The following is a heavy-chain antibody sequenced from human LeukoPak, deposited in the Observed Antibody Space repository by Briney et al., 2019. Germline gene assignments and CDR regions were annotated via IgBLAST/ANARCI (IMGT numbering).Heavy chain of an antibody. D-gene: IGHD1-26*01. V-gene: IGHV4-39*01. CDR2: LLYNGNT. CDR1: GCSISSDVHY. J-gene: IGHJ6*02. Sequence: SETLSLTCTVAGCSISSDVHYWDWIRQAPGKGLEWFGSLLYNGNTWYNPSLESRVTISVDTSENQFSLRLTSVNAADTALYFCTRRGSGNGGTYAGMDVWGPGTSVTVSS. CDR3: TRRGSGNGGTYAGMDV.